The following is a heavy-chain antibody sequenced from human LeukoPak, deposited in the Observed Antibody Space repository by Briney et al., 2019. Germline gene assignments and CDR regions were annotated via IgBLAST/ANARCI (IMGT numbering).Heavy chain of an antibody. J-gene: IGHJ3*02. CDR3: ATRLEWLLDHDAFDI. Sequence: ASVKVSCKASGGTFSSYAISWVRQAPGQGLEWMGRIIPIFGTANYAQKLQGRVTMTTDTSTSTAYMELRSLRSDDTAVYYCATRLEWLLDHDAFDIWRQGTMVTVSS. D-gene: IGHD3-3*01. CDR1: GGTFSSYA. V-gene: IGHV1-69*05. CDR2: IIPIFGTA.